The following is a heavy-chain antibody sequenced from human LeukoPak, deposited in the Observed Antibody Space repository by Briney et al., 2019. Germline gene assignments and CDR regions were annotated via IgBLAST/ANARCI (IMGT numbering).Heavy chain of an antibody. Sequence: PSGGSLRLSCAASGFTFSDFAMHWVRQAPGKGLECVSVLYNTGSTHYADSVKGRFTISRDNSKNTLYLQMNSLRAEDTAVYYCASPKYTSGPFNYWGQGALVTVSS. CDR2: LYNTGST. CDR3: ASPKYTSGPFNY. D-gene: IGHD6-19*01. CDR1: GFTFSDFA. J-gene: IGHJ4*02. V-gene: IGHV3-53*01.